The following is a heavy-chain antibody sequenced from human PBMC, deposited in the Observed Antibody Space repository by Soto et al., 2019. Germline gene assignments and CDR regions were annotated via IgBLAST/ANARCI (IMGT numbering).Heavy chain of an antibody. CDR3: TRDQGWRYDSWFDP. Sequence: EVQVVESGGGLVQPGGSLRLSCSFTFSMYSMNWVRQAPGKGREWVASISSGGSYIKYADSVKGRFTISRDNAKNSVSLQLNSLRVDDTAVYFCTRDQGWRYDSWFDPWGQGTLVTVSS. CDR1: FTFSMYS. J-gene: IGHJ5*02. CDR2: ISSGGSYI. V-gene: IGHV3-21*01. D-gene: IGHD3-3*01.